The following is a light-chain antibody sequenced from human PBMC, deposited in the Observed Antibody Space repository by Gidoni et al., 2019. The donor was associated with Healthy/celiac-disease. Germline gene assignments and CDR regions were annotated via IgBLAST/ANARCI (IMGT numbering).Light chain of an antibody. V-gene: IGKV3-11*01. CDR2: DAS. J-gene: IGKJ1*01. CDR3: QQRSNWPGT. Sequence: EIVLTQSPATLSLSPGERATLSCRASQSVSSYLAWYQQKPGQAPRLLNYDASNRATGIPARFSSSGSGTDFTLTISSLEPEDFAVYYCQQRSNWPGTFGQGTKVEIK. CDR1: QSVSSY.